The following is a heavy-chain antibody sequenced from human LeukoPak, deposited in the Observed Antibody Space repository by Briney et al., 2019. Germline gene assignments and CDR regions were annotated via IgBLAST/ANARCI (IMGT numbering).Heavy chain of an antibody. CDR2: IEPPGSET. J-gene: IGHJ4*02. V-gene: IGHV3-7*01. Sequence: PGGSLRLSCAASEFTFSTYWMTWVRQAPGKGLEWVANIEPPGSETYYVDPVKGRLTISRDNAKNLLYLQMNSLRAEDTAVYYCGRFGYEAAVDYWGQGTLVTVSS. D-gene: IGHD6-13*01. CDR1: EFTFSTYW. CDR3: GRFGYEAAVDY.